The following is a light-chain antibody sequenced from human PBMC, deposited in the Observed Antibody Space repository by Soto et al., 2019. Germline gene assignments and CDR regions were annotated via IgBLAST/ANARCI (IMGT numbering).Light chain of an antibody. J-gene: IGLJ2*01. V-gene: IGLV2-14*01. CDR1: SSDVGGYNY. CDR2: DVS. Sequence: QSALTQPASVSGSPGQSITISCTGTSSDVGGYNYVSWYQQHPGKAPKIMLYDVSNRPSGVSNRVSGSKSGNTASLTISGLQAEDEADYYCSSYTSSSAAVVFGGGTKLTVL. CDR3: SSYTSSSAAVV.